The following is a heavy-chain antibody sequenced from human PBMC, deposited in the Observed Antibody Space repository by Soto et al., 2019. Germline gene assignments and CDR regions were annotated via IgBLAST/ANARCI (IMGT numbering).Heavy chain of an antibody. Sequence: PGGSLRLSCAASGFTFGTYGMHWVRRAPGRGLEWVAGIWYDGSVKTYADSVKGRFSISRDNSQNTVYLQMNTLRAGDTAVYYCARADCGGQCPCDYWGQGTLVTVSS. D-gene: IGHD2-21*01. J-gene: IGHJ4*02. CDR2: IWYDGSVK. CDR3: ARADCGGQCPCDY. V-gene: IGHV3-33*01. CDR1: GFTFGTYG.